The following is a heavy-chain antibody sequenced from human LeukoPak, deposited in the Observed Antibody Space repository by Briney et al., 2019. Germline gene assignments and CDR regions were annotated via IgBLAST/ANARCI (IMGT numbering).Heavy chain of an antibody. V-gene: IGHV3-74*01. J-gene: IGHJ5*02. CDR2: INSDGSST. CDR3: ARGIDYGDSQDKWFDP. Sequence: PGRSLRLSCAASGFTFSSYWMHWVRHAPGKGLMWVSRINSDGSSTSYADSVKGRFTISRDNAKNTLYLQMNSLRAEDTAVYYCARGIDYGDSQDKWFDPWGQGTLVSVSS. D-gene: IGHD4-17*01. CDR1: GFTFSSYW.